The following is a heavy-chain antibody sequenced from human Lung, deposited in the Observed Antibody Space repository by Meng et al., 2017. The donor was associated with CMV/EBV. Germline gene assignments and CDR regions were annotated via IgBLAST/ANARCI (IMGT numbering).Heavy chain of an antibody. CDR3: ARDSQVGVAPFDY. Sequence: GESXKISXAASGFTFSSYWMHWVRQAPGKGLVWVSRINSDGSSTSYADSVKGRFTISRDNAKNTLYLQMNSLRAEGTAVYYCARDSQVGVAPFDYWGQGTMVTVSS. J-gene: IGHJ4*02. CDR1: GFTFSSYW. V-gene: IGHV3-74*01. D-gene: IGHD1-26*01. CDR2: INSDGSST.